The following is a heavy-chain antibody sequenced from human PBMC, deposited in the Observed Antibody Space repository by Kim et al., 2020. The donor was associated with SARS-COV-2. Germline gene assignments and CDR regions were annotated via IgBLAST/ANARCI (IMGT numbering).Heavy chain of an antibody. D-gene: IGHD2-2*01. Sequence: GGSLRLSCAASGFTFDDYAMHWVRQAPGKGLEWVSGISWNSGSIGYADSVKGRFTISRDNAKNSLYLQMNSLRAEDTALYYCAKDIRRSAGIVVVPAAMGVSLDYGMDVWGQGTTVTVSS. CDR3: AKDIRRSAGIVVVPAAMGVSLDYGMDV. CDR1: GFTFDDYA. V-gene: IGHV3-9*01. CDR2: ISWNSGSI. J-gene: IGHJ6*02.